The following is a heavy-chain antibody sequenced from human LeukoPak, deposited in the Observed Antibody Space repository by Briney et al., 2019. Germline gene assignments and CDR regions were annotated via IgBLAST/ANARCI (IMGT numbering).Heavy chain of an antibody. CDR2: IDTSGGHT. D-gene: IGHD3-10*01. J-gene: IGHJ4*02. CDR3: ASLNGGH. V-gene: IGHV3-23*01. CDR1: GFTFSSYA. Sequence: GGSLRLSCAASGFTFSSYAMSWVRQAPGKGLEWVSAIDTSGGHTYYADSVKGRFTISRDNSENTLYLQMNSLRAEDTAVYYCASLNGGHWGQGTLVTVSS.